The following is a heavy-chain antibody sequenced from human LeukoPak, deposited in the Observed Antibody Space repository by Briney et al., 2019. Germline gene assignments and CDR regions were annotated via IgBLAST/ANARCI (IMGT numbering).Heavy chain of an antibody. CDR3: ARVRLGYCSSTSCYEGYYYYGMDV. V-gene: IGHV4-34*01. CDR1: GGSFSDYY. Sequence: SETLSLTCAVYGGSFSDYYWSWIRQPPGKGLEWIGEINHSGSTNYNPSLKSRVTISVDTSKNQFSLKLSSVTAADTAVYYCARVRLGYCSSTSCYEGYYYYGMDVWGQGTTVTVSS. J-gene: IGHJ6*02. D-gene: IGHD2-2*01. CDR2: INHSGST.